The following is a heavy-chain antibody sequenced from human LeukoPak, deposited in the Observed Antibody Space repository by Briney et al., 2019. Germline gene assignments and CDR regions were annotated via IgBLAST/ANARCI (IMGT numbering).Heavy chain of an antibody. CDR2: ISYDGSNK. Sequence: GGSLRLSCAASGFTFSSYGMHWVRQAPGKGLEWVAVISYDGSNKYYADSVKGRFTISRDNSKNTLYLQMNSLRAEDTAVYYCAKYSSGWVNDYWGQGTLVTVSS. V-gene: IGHV3-30*18. CDR3: AKYSSGWVNDY. CDR1: GFTFSSYG. J-gene: IGHJ4*02. D-gene: IGHD6-19*01.